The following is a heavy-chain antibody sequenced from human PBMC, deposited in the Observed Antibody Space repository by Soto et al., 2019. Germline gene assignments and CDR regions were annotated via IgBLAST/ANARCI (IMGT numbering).Heavy chain of an antibody. D-gene: IGHD3-22*01. CDR3: AKVTPYYYDSSGYHRPYFDD. CDR2: ISGSGGST. CDR1: GFTFSSYA. J-gene: IGHJ4*02. Sequence: GGSLRLSCAASGFTFSSYAMSWVRQAPGKGLEWVSAISGSGGSTYYADSVKGRFTISRDNSKNTLYLQMNSLRAEDTAVYYCAKVTPYYYDSSGYHRPYFDDWGQGTSVTVSS. V-gene: IGHV3-23*01.